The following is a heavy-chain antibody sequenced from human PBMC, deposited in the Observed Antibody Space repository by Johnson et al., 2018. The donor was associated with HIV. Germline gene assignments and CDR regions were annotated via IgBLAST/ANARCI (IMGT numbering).Heavy chain of an antibody. D-gene: IGHD1-7*01. CDR3: AKDIQSHVNWNYADDAFDI. Sequence: VQLVESGGGLVQPGRSLRLSCAASGFTFDDYAMHWVRQAPGKGLEWVSGISWNSGSIGSAASVKGRFPISSDNAKNSLYLQMNSLRAEDTALYYCAKDIQSHVNWNYADDAFDIWGQGTMVTVSS. V-gene: IGHV3-9*01. CDR2: ISWNSGSI. CDR1: GFTFDDYA. J-gene: IGHJ3*02.